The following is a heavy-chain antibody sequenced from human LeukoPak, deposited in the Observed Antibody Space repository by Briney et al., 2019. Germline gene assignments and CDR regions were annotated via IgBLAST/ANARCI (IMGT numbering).Heavy chain of an antibody. CDR3: ARVPTYYYDSSGYSDY. CDR2: IYYSGST. CDR1: GGSISSSSYY. Sequence: PSETLSLTCTVSGGSISSSSYYWGWIRQPPGKGLEWIGSIYYSGSTYYNPSLKSRVTISVDTSKIQFSLKLSSVTAADTAVYYCARVPTYYYDSSGYSDYWGQGTLVTVSS. D-gene: IGHD3-22*01. J-gene: IGHJ4*02. V-gene: IGHV4-39*07.